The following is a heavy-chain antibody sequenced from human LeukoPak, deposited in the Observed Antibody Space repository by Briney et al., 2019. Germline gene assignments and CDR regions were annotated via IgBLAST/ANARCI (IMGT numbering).Heavy chain of an antibody. Sequence: GGSLRLSCAASGFTFRSNSMSWVRQAPGKGLEWVSAITGTGENTYYADFVKGRFTISRDNSNNTLYLQMNSLRAEDTAVYYCAKIGGYFDYWGQGTLVTVSS. CDR2: ITGTGENT. CDR1: GFTFRSNS. D-gene: IGHD3-10*01. CDR3: AKIGGYFDY. V-gene: IGHV3-23*01. J-gene: IGHJ4*02.